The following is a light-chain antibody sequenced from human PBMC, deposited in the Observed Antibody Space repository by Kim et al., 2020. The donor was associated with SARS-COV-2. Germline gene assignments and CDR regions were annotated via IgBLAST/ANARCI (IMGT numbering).Light chain of an antibody. CDR3: ATWDVTLNGWV. CDR1: SPHLGLLV. V-gene: IGLV1-44*01. CDR2: NDN. Sequence: QRVPLYCSGTSPHLGLLVVNRSQELPGTATKVLIYNDNQRPSGVPYRFSGARSGTSASLAISGIQSEDEADYYCATWDVTLNGWVFGGGTQLTAL. J-gene: IGLJ3*02.